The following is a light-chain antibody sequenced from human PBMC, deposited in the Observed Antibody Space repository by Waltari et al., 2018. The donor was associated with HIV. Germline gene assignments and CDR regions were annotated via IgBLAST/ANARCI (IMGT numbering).Light chain of an antibody. Sequence: EIVLTQSPGTLSWSPGARATLSCMARQSVCSSYLACFQQKPGQAPRLLMSGASRRSAGIPDRFSGSGSGTDFTLIISSLEPEDYAVYYCQLYGRSPPFTFGPGTKVDIK. CDR2: GAS. CDR3: QLYGRSPPFT. V-gene: IGKV3-20*01. J-gene: IGKJ3*01. CDR1: QSVCSSY.